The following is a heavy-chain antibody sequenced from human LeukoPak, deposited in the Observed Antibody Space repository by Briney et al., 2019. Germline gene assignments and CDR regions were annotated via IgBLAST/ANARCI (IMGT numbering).Heavy chain of an antibody. V-gene: IGHV3-49*04. CDR3: TRWIVHLGFVVVPAAS. D-gene: IGHD2-2*01. CDR1: GFTFGDYA. CDR2: IRSKAYGGTT. Sequence: TGGSLRLSCTASGFTFGDYAMSWVRQAPGKGLEWVGFIRSKAYGGTTEYAASVKGRFTISRDDSKSIAYLQMNSLKTEDTAVYYCTRWIVHLGFVVVPAASWGQGTLVTVSS. J-gene: IGHJ4*02.